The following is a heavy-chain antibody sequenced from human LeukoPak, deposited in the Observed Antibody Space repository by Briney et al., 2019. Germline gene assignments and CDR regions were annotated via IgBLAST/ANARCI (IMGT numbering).Heavy chain of an antibody. J-gene: IGHJ4*02. CDR2: IRLDASSTYDGGYK. D-gene: IGHD3-10*01. Sequence: GGSLRLSCAASGFTFSSYGMHWVRQTPGKGLDWVAFIRLDASSTYDGGYKYYADSVKGRFTISRDNSKNSLYLQMNSLRVDDTAVYYCAKDSRIIRWIDSWGQGTLVTVSS. CDR3: AKDSRIIRWIDS. CDR1: GFTFSSYG. V-gene: IGHV3-30*02.